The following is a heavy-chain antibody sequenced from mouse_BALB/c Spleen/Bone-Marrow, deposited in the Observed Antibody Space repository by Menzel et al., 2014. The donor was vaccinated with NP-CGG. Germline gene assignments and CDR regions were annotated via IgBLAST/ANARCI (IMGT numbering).Heavy chain of an antibody. CDR3: ARWKLGRAWFAY. D-gene: IGHD4-1*01. CDR1: GFNIKDTY. V-gene: IGHV14-3*02. J-gene: IGHJ3*01. CDR2: IDPANGNT. Sequence: VQLQQSGAELVKPGASVKLSCTASGFNIKDTYMHWVKQRPEQGLEWLGRIDPANGNTKYDPKFQGKATITADTSSTTAYLQLSSLTSEDTAVYYFARWKLGRAWFAYWGQGTLGTVPA.